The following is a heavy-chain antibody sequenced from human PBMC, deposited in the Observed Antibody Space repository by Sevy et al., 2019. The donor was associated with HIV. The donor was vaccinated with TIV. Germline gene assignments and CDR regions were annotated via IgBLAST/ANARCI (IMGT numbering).Heavy chain of an antibody. J-gene: IGHJ4*02. CDR3: AITKDYYDSSGCPFDY. CDR1: GYTLSQVS. CDR2: FDPEDGET. V-gene: IGHV1-24*01. D-gene: IGHD3-22*01. Sequence: VSVKVSCKVSGYTLSQVSMHWVRQVPGKGLEWMGSFDPEDGETIYAQKFQGRLTMTEDTSTDTAYMELSSLKSEDTAVFYCAITKDYYDSSGCPFDYWGQGTLVTVSS.